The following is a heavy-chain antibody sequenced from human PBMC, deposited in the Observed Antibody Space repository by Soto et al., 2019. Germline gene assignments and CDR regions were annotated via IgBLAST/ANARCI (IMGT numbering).Heavy chain of an antibody. CDR3: ARVSTYYFDSSGSYTSDY. D-gene: IGHD3-22*01. Sequence: PSETLSLTCTVSGASVGSGSFYWSWIRQPPGKGLEWIGYVFFSGSTNYNPSLKSRVTISIDTSKNQFSLKLISVTAADTAVHYCARVSTYYFDSSGSYTSDYWGQGTLVTVSS. J-gene: IGHJ4*02. CDR1: GASVGSGSFY. V-gene: IGHV4-61*01. CDR2: VFFSGST.